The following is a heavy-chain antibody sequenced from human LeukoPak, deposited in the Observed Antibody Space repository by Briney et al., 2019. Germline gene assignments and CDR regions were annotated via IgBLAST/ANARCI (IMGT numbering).Heavy chain of an antibody. CDR3: ASSSWKKTFDY. Sequence: SETLYPTCSVSGGSITFYSWNWIRKPAGKGLEWIGRIHTSGTTNYNPSLKSRVTMSIDTSQKKFSLNLTSVTAADTAVYYCASSSWKKTFDYWGQGALVTVSS. D-gene: IGHD1-1*01. V-gene: IGHV4-4*07. CDR2: IHTSGTT. J-gene: IGHJ4*02. CDR1: GGSITFYS.